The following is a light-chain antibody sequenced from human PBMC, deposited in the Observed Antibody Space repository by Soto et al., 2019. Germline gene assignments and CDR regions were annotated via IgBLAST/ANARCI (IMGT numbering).Light chain of an antibody. J-gene: IGKJ2*01. CDR1: RSVLYSSNNNNY. CDR2: WAS. Sequence: DIVMTQSPDSLAVSLGERATINCKSSRSVLYSSNNNNYLAWYQQKPGQPPKLLIYWASTRESGVPDRFSVSGSGTDFTLTISSLQAEDVAVYYCQQYYSTPYTFGQGTKLEI. V-gene: IGKV4-1*01. CDR3: QQYYSTPYT.